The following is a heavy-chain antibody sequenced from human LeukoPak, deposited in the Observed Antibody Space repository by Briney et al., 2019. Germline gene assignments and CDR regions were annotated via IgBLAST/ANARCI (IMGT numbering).Heavy chain of an antibody. J-gene: IGHJ3*02. V-gene: IGHV1-18*01. CDR3: AREYCSSTSCSGDAFDI. Sequence: GASVKVSCKASGYIFTSYGVTWVRQAPGQGLEWMGWITSYNGNTNYAQKLQGRVTMTTDTSTSTAYMELRSLRSDDTAVYYCAREYCSSTSCSGDAFDIWGQGTMVTVSS. D-gene: IGHD2-2*01. CDR2: ITSYNGNT. CDR1: GYIFTSYG.